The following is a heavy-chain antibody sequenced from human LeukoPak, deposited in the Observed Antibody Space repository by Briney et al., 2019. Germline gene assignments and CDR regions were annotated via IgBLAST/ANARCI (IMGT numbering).Heavy chain of an antibody. CDR3: GRESSSSTFDY. Sequence: GGSLRLSCAGSAFTFSSYWMSSVRQAPGTGLEWVANIHQDGSEKYYVDSVKGRFTISRDNAKNSLYLQMNSLRAEDTAIYYCGRESSSSTFDYWGQGTLVTVTS. CDR2: IHQDGSEK. V-gene: IGHV3-7*01. J-gene: IGHJ4*02. D-gene: IGHD5/OR15-5a*01. CDR1: AFTFSSYW.